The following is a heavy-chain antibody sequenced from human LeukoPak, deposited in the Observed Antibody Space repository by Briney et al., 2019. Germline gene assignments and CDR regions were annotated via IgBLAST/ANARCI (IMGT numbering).Heavy chain of an antibody. Sequence: ASVKVSCTASGYTFTGYYIHWVRQAPGQGLEWMGWINPNSGGPNYAQKFQGRVTMTRDTSISTAYMEMSRLRSDDTAVYYCARDVSAGGTNWFDPWGQGTLVTVSS. V-gene: IGHV1-2*02. J-gene: IGHJ5*02. D-gene: IGHD3-16*01. CDR1: GYTFTGYY. CDR2: INPNSGGP. CDR3: ARDVSAGGTNWFDP.